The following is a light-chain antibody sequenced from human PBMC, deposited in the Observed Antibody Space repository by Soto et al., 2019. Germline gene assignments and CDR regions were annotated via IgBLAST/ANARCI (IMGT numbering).Light chain of an antibody. CDR3: SSYTSSSTPGV. CDR1: SSDVGGYNY. V-gene: IGLV2-14*01. J-gene: IGLJ3*02. CDR2: EVS. Sequence: QSALTQPASVSGSPGQSITISCTGTSSDVGGYNYVSWYQQHPGKAPKLMIYEVSNRPSGVSNRFSGSKSGNTASLPISGLQADDEADYYCSSYTSSSTPGVFGGGTKLTVL.